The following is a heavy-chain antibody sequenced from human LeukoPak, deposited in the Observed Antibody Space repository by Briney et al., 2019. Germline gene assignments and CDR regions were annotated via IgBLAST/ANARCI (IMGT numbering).Heavy chain of an antibody. Sequence: PGGSLRLSCAASGFTFSSHSMNWVRQAPGKGLEWVSYISSSSSTIYYADSVKGRFTISRDNANNLLYLQMNSLRAEDTAVYYCASGTIVGARGADNWGQGTLVTVSS. V-gene: IGHV3-48*04. CDR3: ASGTIVGARGADN. CDR2: ISSSSSTI. D-gene: IGHD1-26*01. CDR1: GFTFSSHS. J-gene: IGHJ4*02.